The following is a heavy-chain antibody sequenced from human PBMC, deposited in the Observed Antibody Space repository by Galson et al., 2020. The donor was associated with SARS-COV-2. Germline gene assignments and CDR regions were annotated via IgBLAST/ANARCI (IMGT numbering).Heavy chain of an antibody. J-gene: IGHJ6*02. D-gene: IGHD3-10*01. CDR2: IYHSGST. Sequence: SETLSLTCAVSGGSISSGGYSWSWIRQPPGKGLEWIGYIYHSGSTYYNPSLKSRVTISVDRSKNQFSLKLSSVTAADTAVYYCARRMVPDVYDDYYGMDVWGQGTTVTVSS. V-gene: IGHV4-30-2*01. CDR1: GGSISSGGYS. CDR3: ARRMVPDVYDDYYGMDV.